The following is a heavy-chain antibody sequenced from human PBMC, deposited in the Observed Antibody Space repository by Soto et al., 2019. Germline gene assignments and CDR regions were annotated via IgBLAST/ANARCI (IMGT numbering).Heavy chain of an antibody. CDR2: INSDGSST. CDR1: GFDFSNSW. Sequence: EVQLVESGGGFVQPGGSLRLSCAASGFDFSNSWMHWVRQVPGKGLVWVSHINSDGSSTTYTGSVKGRFTISIDNARTTVYLQLDSLRVEDTSVYYCARDKSYVLAVCGQGTTVTVSS. J-gene: IGHJ6*02. D-gene: IGHD3-16*01. CDR3: ARDKSYVLAV. V-gene: IGHV3-74*03.